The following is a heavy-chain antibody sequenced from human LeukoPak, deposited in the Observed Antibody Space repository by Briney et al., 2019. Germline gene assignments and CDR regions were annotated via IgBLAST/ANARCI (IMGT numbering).Heavy chain of an antibody. Sequence: GGSLRLSCAASGFTFTSYSMNWVRQAPGKGLEWVXTISGGGGSTYYADSVKGRFTISRDNSKNTLYLQVNSLRAEDTAVYYCAKDIPPLRWFGESVYWGQGTLVTVSS. CDR1: GFTFTSYS. J-gene: IGHJ4*02. CDR3: AKDIPPLRWFGESVY. D-gene: IGHD3-10*01. V-gene: IGHV3-23*01. CDR2: ISGGGGST.